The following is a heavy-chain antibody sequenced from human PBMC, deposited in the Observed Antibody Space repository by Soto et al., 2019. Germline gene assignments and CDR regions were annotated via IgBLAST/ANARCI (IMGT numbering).Heavy chain of an antibody. CDR3: ARYYYDSSGYYYFAY. Sequence: ASVKVSCKASGYTFTGYYMHWVRQAPGQGLEWMGWINPNSGGTNYAQKFQGWVTMTRDTSISTAYMELSRLRSDDTAVYYCARYYYDSSGYYYFAYWGQGTLVTVSS. V-gene: IGHV1-2*04. CDR2: INPNSGGT. D-gene: IGHD3-22*01. J-gene: IGHJ4*02. CDR1: GYTFTGYY.